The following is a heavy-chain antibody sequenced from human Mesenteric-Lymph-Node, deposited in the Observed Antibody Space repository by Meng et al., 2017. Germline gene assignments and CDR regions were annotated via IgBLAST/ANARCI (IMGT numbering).Heavy chain of an antibody. CDR1: GGSFSGYY. CDR2: INHSGST. Sequence: SETLSLTCAVYGGSFSGYYWSWIRQPPGKGLEWIGEINHSGSTNYNPSLKSRVTISVDTSKNQFSLKLSSVTAADTAVYYCARVRRAVTTWYYYYYYGMDVWSQGTTVTVS. D-gene: IGHD4-17*01. J-gene: IGHJ6*02. V-gene: IGHV4-34*01. CDR3: ARVRRAVTTWYYYYYYGMDV.